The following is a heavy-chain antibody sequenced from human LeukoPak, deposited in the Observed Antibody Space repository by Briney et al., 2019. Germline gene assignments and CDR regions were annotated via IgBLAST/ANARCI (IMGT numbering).Heavy chain of an antibody. V-gene: IGHV3-23*01. CDR1: GFTFSSYA. CDR2: ISGSGSST. J-gene: IGHJ6*03. Sequence: PGGSLRLSCAASGFTFSSYAMSWVRQAPGKGLEWVSAISGSGSSTYYADSVKGRFTISRDNSKNTLYLQMNSLRAEDTAVYYCAKVYITIAAAGTYYYYYYMDVWGKGTTVTVSS. D-gene: IGHD6-13*01. CDR3: AKVYITIAAAGTYYYYYYMDV.